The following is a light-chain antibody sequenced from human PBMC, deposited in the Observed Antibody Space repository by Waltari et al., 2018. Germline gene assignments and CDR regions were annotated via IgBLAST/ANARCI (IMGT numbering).Light chain of an antibody. V-gene: IGKV2-29*02. J-gene: IGKJ3*01. Sequence: IMMTQTPLSLPVTPGEPASISCRSSQSLLHSSGVTYFYWYLQRPGQPPRLLIYRVSIRFSGVSDRCSGSGSRTDFTLNISRVAAEDVATYYRMQALQTPFTFGPGTKLDI. CDR1: QSLLHSSGVTY. CDR3: MQALQTPFT. CDR2: RVS.